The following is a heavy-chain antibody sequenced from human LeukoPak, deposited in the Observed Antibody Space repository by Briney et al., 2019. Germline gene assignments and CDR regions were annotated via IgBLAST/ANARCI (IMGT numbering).Heavy chain of an antibody. V-gene: IGHV4-4*02. D-gene: IGHD4-17*01. J-gene: IGHJ4*02. CDR2: IYHSGST. CDR3: ARLDYGDYGAYFDY. Sequence: SGTLSLTCAVSGGSISSSNWWSWVRQPPGQGLEWIGEIYHSGSTSYNPSLKSRVTISLDKSKNQFSLKLSSVTAADTAVYYCARLDYGDYGAYFDYWGQGTLVTVSS. CDR1: GGSISSSNW.